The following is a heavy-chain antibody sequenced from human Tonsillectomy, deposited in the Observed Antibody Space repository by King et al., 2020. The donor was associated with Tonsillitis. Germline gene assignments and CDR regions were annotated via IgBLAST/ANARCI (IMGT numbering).Heavy chain of an antibody. V-gene: IGHV3-7*01. D-gene: IGHD1-26*01. CDR1: GFTFSSYW. CDR2: IKQDGSEK. J-gene: IGHJ5*02. CDR3: ARESGTGSRLYSDWFDP. Sequence: VQLVESGGGLVQPGGSLRLSCAASGFTFSSYWMSWVRQAPGKGLEWVASIKQDGSEKYYVDSVKGRFTISRDNAKNSLYLQMNSLRAEDTAVYYCARESGTGSRLYSDWFDPWGQGTLVTVSS.